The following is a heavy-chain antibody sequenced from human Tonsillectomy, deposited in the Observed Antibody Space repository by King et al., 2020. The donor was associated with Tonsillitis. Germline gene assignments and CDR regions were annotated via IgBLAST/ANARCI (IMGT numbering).Heavy chain of an antibody. Sequence: HVQLQESGPGLVKPWGTLSLTCAVSGASIDNTNWWSWVRQSPGKGLEWIGEVYHDGNTNYNPSLRSRGTMSVDKSKNHFSLNLRSVTAADTAVYYCVRSKAGYCSGTGCSWLDPWGQGILVTVSS. CDR3: VRSKAGYCSGTGCSWLDP. D-gene: IGHD2-15*01. CDR2: VYHDGNT. V-gene: IGHV4-4*02. CDR1: GASIDNTNW. J-gene: IGHJ5*02.